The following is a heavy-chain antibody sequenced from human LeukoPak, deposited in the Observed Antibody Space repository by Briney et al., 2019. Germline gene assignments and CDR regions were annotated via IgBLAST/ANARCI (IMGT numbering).Heavy chain of an antibody. V-gene: IGHV3-21*01. CDR1: GFTFSSYS. CDR2: ISSSSSYI. Sequence: GGPLRLSCAASGFTFSSYSMNWVRQAPGKGLEWVSSISSSSSYIYYADSVKGRFTISRDNAKNSLYLQMNSLRAEDTAVYYCARTRGVGLRSEHYFDYWGQGTLVTVSS. J-gene: IGHJ4*02. D-gene: IGHD4-17*01. CDR3: ARTRGVGLRSEHYFDY.